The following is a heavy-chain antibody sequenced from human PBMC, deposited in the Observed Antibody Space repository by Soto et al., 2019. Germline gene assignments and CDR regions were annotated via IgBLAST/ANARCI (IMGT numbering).Heavy chain of an antibody. V-gene: IGHV1-69*13. J-gene: IGHJ4*02. CDR2: IISIFGTA. D-gene: IGHD3-22*01. Sequence: VKVSCKASGGTFSSYAISWVRQAPGQGLEWMGGIISIFGTANYAQKFQGRVTITADESTSTAYMELSSLRSEDTAVYYCAREDSSGYKFFDYWGQGTLVTVSS. CDR1: GGTFSSYA. CDR3: AREDSSGYKFFDY.